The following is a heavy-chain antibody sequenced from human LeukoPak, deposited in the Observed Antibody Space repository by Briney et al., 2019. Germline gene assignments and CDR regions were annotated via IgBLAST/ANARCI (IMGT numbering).Heavy chain of an antibody. J-gene: IGHJ4*02. Sequence: GGSLRLSCAASGFTFSSYAMSWVRQAPGKGLEWVSPISGSGGSTYYADSVKGRFTISRDNSKNTLYLQMNSLRAEETAVYYCAKDRLRGYYYDSSGHQTYYFDYWGQGTLVTVSS. CDR1: GFTFSSYA. D-gene: IGHD3-22*01. CDR2: ISGSGGST. V-gene: IGHV3-23*01. CDR3: AKDRLRGYYYDSSGHQTYYFDY.